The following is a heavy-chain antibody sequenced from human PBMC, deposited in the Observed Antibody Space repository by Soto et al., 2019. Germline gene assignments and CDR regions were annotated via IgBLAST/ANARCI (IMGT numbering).Heavy chain of an antibody. V-gene: IGHV1-58*01. Sequence: ASVKVSCKASGFTLSSSAVHWVRQARGQRLEWIGWIVVGSANTNYAQKFQDRVTITRDMSTSTAYMELSSLKASDTAMYYCGKHEGYCSSTTCSSVDYWGQGTLVTVSS. CDR1: GFTLSSSA. CDR3: GKHEGYCSSTTCSSVDY. D-gene: IGHD2-2*01. J-gene: IGHJ4*02. CDR2: IVVGSANT.